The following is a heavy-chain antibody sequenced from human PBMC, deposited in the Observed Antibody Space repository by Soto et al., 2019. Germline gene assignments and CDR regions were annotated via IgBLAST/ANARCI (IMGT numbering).Heavy chain of an antibody. CDR2: IYYSGST. CDR1: GGSISSGGYY. CDR3: ASQYGDYADAFDI. V-gene: IGHV4-31*03. Sequence: QVQLQESGPGLVKPSQTLSLTCTVSGGSISSGGYYWSWIRQHPGKGLEWIGYIYYSGSTYYNPSLKSRVTIAVDTSKIQFSLKLSSVTAADTAVYYCASQYGDYADAFDIWGQGTMVTVSS. D-gene: IGHD4-17*01. J-gene: IGHJ3*02.